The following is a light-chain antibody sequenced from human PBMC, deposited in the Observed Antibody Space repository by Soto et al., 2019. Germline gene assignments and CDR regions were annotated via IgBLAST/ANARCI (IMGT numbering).Light chain of an antibody. CDR1: SSDVGSHNR. Sequence: QSVLTQPPSVSGSPGQSVTISCTGTSSDVGSHNRVSWYQQPPGTGPKLMIYEVSNRPSGVPDRFSGSKSGNTASLTISGLQAEDEADYYCSSFTSSTTLGFGEGTKVTVL. V-gene: IGLV2-18*02. CDR2: EVS. CDR3: SSFTSSTTLG. J-gene: IGLJ2*01.